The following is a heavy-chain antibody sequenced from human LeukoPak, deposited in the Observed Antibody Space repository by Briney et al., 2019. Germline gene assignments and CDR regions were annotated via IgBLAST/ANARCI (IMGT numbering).Heavy chain of an antibody. CDR1: GYTFTGYY. CDR2: INPNSGGT. CDR3: AREYSSSSWDFQH. V-gene: IGHV1-2*02. Sequence: ASVRVSCKASGYTFTGYYMHWVRQAPGQGLEWLGWINPNSGGTNYAQKFQGRVTMTRDTSISTAYMELSRLRSDDTAVYYCAREYSSSSWDFQHWGQGTLVTVSS. D-gene: IGHD6-6*01. J-gene: IGHJ1*01.